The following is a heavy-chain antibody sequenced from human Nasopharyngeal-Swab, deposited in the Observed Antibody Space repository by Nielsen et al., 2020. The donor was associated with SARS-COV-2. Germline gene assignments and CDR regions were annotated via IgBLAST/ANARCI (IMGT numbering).Heavy chain of an antibody. Sequence: ASLKVSCKASGYTFTGYYMHWVRQAPGQGLEWMGRINPNSGGTNYAQKFQGRVTMTRDTSISTAYMELSRLSSDDTAVYYCASPRNRDGYNAFDYWGQGTLVTVSS. J-gene: IGHJ4*02. CDR3: ASPRNRDGYNAFDY. V-gene: IGHV1-2*06. CDR1: GYTFTGYY. CDR2: INPNSGGT. D-gene: IGHD5-24*01.